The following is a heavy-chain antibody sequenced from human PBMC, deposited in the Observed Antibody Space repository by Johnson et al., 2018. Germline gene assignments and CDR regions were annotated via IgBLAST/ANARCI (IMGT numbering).Heavy chain of an antibody. D-gene: IGHD3-22*01. CDR3: TRHDDMIVVEYYYYYMDV. J-gene: IGHJ6*03. V-gene: IGHV3-73*01. CDR2: IRSKANSYAT. CDR1: GFTFSGSA. Sequence: VQLVESGGGLVQPGGSLKLSCAASGFTFSGSAMHWVRQASGKGLEWVGRIRSKANSYATAYAASVKGRFTISRDDSKNTAYLQMNSLKTEDTAVYYCTRHDDMIVVEYYYYYMDVWGKGTTVTVSS.